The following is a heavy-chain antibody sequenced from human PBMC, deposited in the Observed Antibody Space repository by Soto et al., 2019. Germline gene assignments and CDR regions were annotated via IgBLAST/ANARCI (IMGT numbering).Heavy chain of an antibody. D-gene: IGHD3-10*01. Sequence: QVHLVQSGAEVKKPGASVKVSCKGSGYGFTTYGITWVRQAPGQGLEWMAWISAHNGNTNYAQKLQGRATVTRDTSTSTASMELRTLRSDDPAVYSCARATYGAYWGQGALVTVSS. J-gene: IGHJ4*02. CDR2: ISAHNGNT. CDR3: ARATYGAY. V-gene: IGHV1-18*01. CDR1: GYGFTTYG.